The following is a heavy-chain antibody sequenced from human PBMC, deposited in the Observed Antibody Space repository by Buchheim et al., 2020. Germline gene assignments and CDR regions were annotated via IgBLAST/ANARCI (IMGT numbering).Heavy chain of an antibody. CDR2: IGHTGDN. CDR1: GGSISSGSYY. J-gene: IGHJ4*02. V-gene: IGHV4-39*01. Sequence: QLQLQESGPGLVKPSETLSLTCTVSGGSISSGSYYWGWIRQSPGKGLEWIAIIGHTGDNYYNPSLQSRVTISVATSKNQFSLKLSSVTAADTAVYYCARHRTVTGSSLSDYWGQGTL. CDR3: ARHRTVTGSSLSDY. D-gene: IGHD1-26*01.